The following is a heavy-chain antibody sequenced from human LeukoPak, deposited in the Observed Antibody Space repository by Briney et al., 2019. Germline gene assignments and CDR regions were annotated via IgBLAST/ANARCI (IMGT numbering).Heavy chain of an antibody. J-gene: IGHJ4*02. CDR1: GFTFSSYW. D-gene: IGHD6-13*01. CDR3: LGSNIAAV. Sequence: TGGSLRLSCAASGFTFSSYWMHWVRQAPGKGLVWVSRINTDGSSTSYADSVKGRFTISGDNAKNTLYLQMNSLRAEDTADYYCLGSNIAAVWGQGTLVTVSS. V-gene: IGHV3-74*01. CDR2: INTDGSST.